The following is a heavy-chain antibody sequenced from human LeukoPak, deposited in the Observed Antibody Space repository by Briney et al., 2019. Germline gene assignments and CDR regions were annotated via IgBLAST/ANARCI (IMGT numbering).Heavy chain of an antibody. Sequence: GGPLRLSCLASGFTLSTYEMNWIRQAPGKGLEWVSYISSSGNARYYADSVRGRFSISRDNAKNSLYLQMNSLRVEDTGVYYCARDRRGLWFGEIDPWGQGTLVTVSS. J-gene: IGHJ5*02. D-gene: IGHD3-10*01. CDR2: ISSSGNAR. V-gene: IGHV3-48*03. CDR1: GFTLSTYE. CDR3: ARDRRGLWFGEIDP.